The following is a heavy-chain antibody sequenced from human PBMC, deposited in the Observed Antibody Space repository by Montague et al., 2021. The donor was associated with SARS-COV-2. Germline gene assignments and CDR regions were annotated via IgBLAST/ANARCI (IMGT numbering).Heavy chain of an antibody. J-gene: IGHJ6*02. CDR2: TYYRSKWQN. CDR1: GDSVSRNTAF. Sequence: CAISGDSVSRNTAFWNWVRQSPSRGLEFLGRTYYRSKWQNDYAVSVRSRITINPDTSKNQFSLHLNSVTPEDTAVYYCSIGTLRFGMDVWGQGTTVTVSS. CDR3: SIGTLRFGMDV. V-gene: IGHV6-1*01. D-gene: IGHD4-17*01.